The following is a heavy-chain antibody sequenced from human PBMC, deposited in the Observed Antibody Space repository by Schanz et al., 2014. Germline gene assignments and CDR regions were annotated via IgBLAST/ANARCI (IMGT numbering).Heavy chain of an antibody. CDR1: GFSFSSYA. Sequence: EVQLVESGGGLVQPGGSLRLSCATSGFSFSSYAINWVRQAPGKGLEWVSGISGSGASTYYADSVKGRFTISRDNAKNTLYLQMNTLRAEDTAVYYCVRVSFADPRLYRGMDRDIDYWGQGTLVTVSS. J-gene: IGHJ4*02. CDR3: VRVSFADPRLYRGMDRDIDY. V-gene: IGHV3-23*04. D-gene: IGHD5-18*01. CDR2: ISGSGAST.